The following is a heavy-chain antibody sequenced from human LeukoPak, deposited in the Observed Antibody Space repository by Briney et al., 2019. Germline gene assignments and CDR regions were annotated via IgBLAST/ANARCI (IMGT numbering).Heavy chain of an antibody. Sequence: PGGSLRLSCAASGFTVSSNYMSWVRQAPGKGLEWVSVIYSGGSTYYADSVEGRFTISRDNSKNTLYLQMNSLRAKDTAVYYCARDSILPSDVYGMDVWGQGTTVTVSS. J-gene: IGHJ6*02. CDR2: IYSGGST. V-gene: IGHV3-53*01. CDR3: ARDSILPSDVYGMDV. CDR1: GFTVSSNY. D-gene: IGHD2-21*02.